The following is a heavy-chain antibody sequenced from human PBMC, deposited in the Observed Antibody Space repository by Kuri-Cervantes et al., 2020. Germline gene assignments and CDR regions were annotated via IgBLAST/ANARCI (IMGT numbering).Heavy chain of an antibody. V-gene: IGHV4-59*08. J-gene: IGHJ4*02. Sequence: SETLSLTCTVSGGSISSYFWSWIRQPPGKGLEWIGYIYSSGSTNYNPSLKSRVTISVDTSKNQFSLKLSSVTAADTAVYYCARLYYYGSSYYFDYWGQGTLVTVSS. CDR3: ARLYYYGSSYYFDY. CDR2: IYSSGST. CDR1: GGSISSYF. D-gene: IGHD3-10*01.